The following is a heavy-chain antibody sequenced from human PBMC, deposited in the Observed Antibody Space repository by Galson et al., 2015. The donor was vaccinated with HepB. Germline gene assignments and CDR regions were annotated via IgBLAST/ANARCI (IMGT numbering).Heavy chain of an antibody. CDR1: GYNFPDYW. Sequence: QSGAEVKKPGESLKISCRGSGYNFPDYWIGWVRQMPGKGLEWMGIIHPRDSDIRYSPSFQGQVTISADKSISTAYLQWSSLKASDTAMYYCARQNYDHDAFDIWGQGTMVTVSS. D-gene: IGHD1-7*01. V-gene: IGHV5-51*01. CDR2: IHPRDSDI. J-gene: IGHJ3*02. CDR3: ARQNYDHDAFDI.